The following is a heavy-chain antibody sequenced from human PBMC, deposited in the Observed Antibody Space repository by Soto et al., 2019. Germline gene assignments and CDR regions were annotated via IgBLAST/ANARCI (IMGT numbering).Heavy chain of an antibody. Sequence: GGSLRLSCSASGLTFSSYAMSWVRQAPGKGLEWVSAISGSGGSTYYADSVKGRFTISRDNSKNTLYLQMNSLRAEDTAVYYCAKDSAIAARPRPVDYWGQGTLVTVSS. CDR3: AKDSAIAARPRPVDY. CDR1: GLTFSSYA. J-gene: IGHJ4*02. V-gene: IGHV3-23*01. D-gene: IGHD6-6*01. CDR2: ISGSGGST.